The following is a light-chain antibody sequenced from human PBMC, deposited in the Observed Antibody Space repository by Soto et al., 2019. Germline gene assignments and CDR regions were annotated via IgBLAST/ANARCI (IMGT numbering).Light chain of an antibody. Sequence: DIQMTQSPSSLSASVGDRVTITCRASQSISSYLNWYQQKPGKAPKLLIYAAFSLQSGVPSRFSGGGSGTDFTLTISSLQPDDFATYYCQQSYSTPQTFGQGTNVEIK. CDR3: QQSYSTPQT. CDR2: AAF. V-gene: IGKV1-39*01. J-gene: IGKJ1*01. CDR1: QSISSY.